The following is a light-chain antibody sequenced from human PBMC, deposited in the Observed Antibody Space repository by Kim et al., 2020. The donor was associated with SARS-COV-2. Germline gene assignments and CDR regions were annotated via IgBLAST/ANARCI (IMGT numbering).Light chain of an antibody. CDR2: DAS. Sequence: LISTVEVRVTFTCRASQNISNGLDWYEQKPGKAPKVLIYDASSLESGVPSRFSGSGAGSEFTLTISSLQPDDFATYYCQQYHSYCTFGQGTKLEI. V-gene: IGKV1-5*01. CDR3: QQYHSYCT. J-gene: IGKJ2*02. CDR1: QNISNG.